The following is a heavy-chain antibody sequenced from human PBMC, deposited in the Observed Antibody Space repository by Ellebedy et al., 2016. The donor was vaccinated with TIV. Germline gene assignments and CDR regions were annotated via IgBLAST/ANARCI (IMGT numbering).Heavy chain of an antibody. V-gene: IGHV1-2*02. D-gene: IGHD2-2*01. CDR1: GYTFNDYY. Sequence: ASVKVSCKASGYTFNDYYIHWVRQAPGQGLEWMGWMNPNSGDINYAQKFQGRVTMTRDTSISTAYMELSRLRSDDTAVYYCARDSTSYNWFDPWGQGTLVTVSS. CDR3: ARDSTSYNWFDP. J-gene: IGHJ5*02. CDR2: MNPNSGDI.